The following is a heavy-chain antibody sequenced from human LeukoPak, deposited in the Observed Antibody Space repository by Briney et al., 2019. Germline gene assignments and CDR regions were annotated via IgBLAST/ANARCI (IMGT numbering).Heavy chain of an antibody. D-gene: IGHD5/OR15-5a*01. J-gene: IGHJ4*02. CDR3: ARVLEGGIYACPFDY. CDR2: VRSDGSEK. CDR1: GFTFTYYG. V-gene: IGHV3-30*02. Sequence: GGSLRLSCGASGFTFTYYGMHWVRQAPGQGLEWVTFVRSDGSEKYYADSVKGRFTISRDKDKNSLYLQMNSLRAEDTAVYYCARVLEGGIYACPFDYWGQGTLVTVSS.